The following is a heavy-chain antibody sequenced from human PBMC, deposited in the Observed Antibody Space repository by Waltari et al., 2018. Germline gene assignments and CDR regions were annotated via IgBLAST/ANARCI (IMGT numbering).Heavy chain of an antibody. J-gene: IGHJ6*03. V-gene: IGHV3-20*04. CDR1: GFTLADHG. CDR3: TRLEYTSSGYYYYMDV. CDR2: INWNGATA. Sequence: ESGGGVVRPGESLRLSCAASGFTLADHGMNWVRQTPGKGLEWVAGINWNGATADYAESVEGRFIISRDNAKNSLYLQTNSLRVEDTALYYCTRLEYTSSGYYYYMDVWGKGTTVSVTS. D-gene: IGHD3-10*01.